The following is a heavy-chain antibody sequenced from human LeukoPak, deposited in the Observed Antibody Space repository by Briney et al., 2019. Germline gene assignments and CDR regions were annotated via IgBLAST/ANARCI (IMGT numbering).Heavy chain of an antibody. CDR1: GGSISSYY. V-gene: IGHV4-59*01. CDR3: ARDDKAAGTSWFDP. D-gene: IGHD6-13*01. CDR2: IYYSGST. Sequence: PSETLSLTCTVSGGSISSYYWSWIRQPPGKGLEWIGYIYYSGSTNYNPSLKSRATISVDTSKNQFSLKLSSVTAADTAVYYCARDDKAAGTSWFDPWGQGTLVTVSS. J-gene: IGHJ5*02.